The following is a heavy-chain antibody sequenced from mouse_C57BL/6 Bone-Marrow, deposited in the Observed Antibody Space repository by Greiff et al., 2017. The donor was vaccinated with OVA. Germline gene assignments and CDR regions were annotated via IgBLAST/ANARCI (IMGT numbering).Heavy chain of an antibody. D-gene: IGHD1-1*02. CDR2: ISSGGDYI. V-gene: IGHV5-9-1*02. Sequence: EVQRVESGEGLVKPGGSLKLSCAASGFTFSSYAMSWVRQPPEKRLEWVAYISSGGDYISYADTVKGRCTISRDNARNTLYLQMSSLKSEDTAMYYCTRGGLWSFAYWGQGTLVTVSA. J-gene: IGHJ3*01. CDR1: GFTFSSYA. CDR3: TRGGLWSFAY.